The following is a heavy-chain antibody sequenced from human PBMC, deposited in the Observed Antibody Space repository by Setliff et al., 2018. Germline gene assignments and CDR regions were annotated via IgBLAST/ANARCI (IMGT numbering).Heavy chain of an antibody. D-gene: IGHD2-21*02. J-gene: IGHJ3*02. V-gene: IGHV3-64D*09. CDR2: ISSTGIPI. CDR3: VKDPSVYGADSGSI. Sequence: GESLKLSCSASGFTFSRYAMHWVRQAPRKGLESVPAISSTGIPIYYADSVKARFTISRDDAQNTLYLQMSSLRTDDTAVYYCVKDPSVYGADSGSIWGQGTMVTVSS. CDR1: GFTFSRYA.